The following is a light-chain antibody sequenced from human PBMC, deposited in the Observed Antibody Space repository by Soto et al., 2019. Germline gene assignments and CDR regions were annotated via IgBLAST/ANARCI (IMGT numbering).Light chain of an antibody. CDR2: DAS. CDR3: QQRRDWPLT. Sequence: EIVLTQSPATLSLSPGERATLSCRAGQSIGTSLVWYQQKPGQAPRLLIYDASNRATGIPARFSGSGSGTDFTLTISSLEPEDFAVYYCQQRRDWPLTFGGGT. V-gene: IGKV3-11*01. J-gene: IGKJ4*01. CDR1: QSIGTS.